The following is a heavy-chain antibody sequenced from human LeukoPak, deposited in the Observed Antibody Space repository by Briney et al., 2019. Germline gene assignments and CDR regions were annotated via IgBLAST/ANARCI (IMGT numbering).Heavy chain of an antibody. CDR1: GGSFSGYY. D-gene: IGHD5-24*01. Sequence: SETLSLTCAVYGGSFSGYYWSWIRQPPGKGLECIVEINHSGSTNYNPSLKSRVTISVDTSKNQFSLKLSSVTAADTAVYYCARGLIVQRWLQLGRSYYFDYCGQGTLVTVSS. J-gene: IGHJ4*02. V-gene: IGHV4-34*01. CDR3: ARGLIVQRWLQLGRSYYFDY. CDR2: INHSGST.